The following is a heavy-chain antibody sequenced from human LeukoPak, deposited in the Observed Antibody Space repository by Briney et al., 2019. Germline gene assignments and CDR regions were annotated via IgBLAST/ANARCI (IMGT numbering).Heavy chain of an antibody. V-gene: IGHV3-43*02. CDR1: GFTFDDYA. Sequence: GGSLRLSCAASGFTFDDYAMHWVRQAPGKGLEWVSLISGDGGSTYCADSVKGRFTISRDNSKNSLYLQMNSLRTEDTALYYCAKVRGYSYGYLQPIDYWGQGTLVTVSS. CDR3: AKVRGYSYGYLQPIDY. CDR2: ISGDGGST. D-gene: IGHD5-18*01. J-gene: IGHJ4*02.